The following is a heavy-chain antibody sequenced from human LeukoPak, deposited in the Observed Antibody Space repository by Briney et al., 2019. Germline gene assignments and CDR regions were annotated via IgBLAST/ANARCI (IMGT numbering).Heavy chain of an antibody. J-gene: IGHJ4*02. CDR1: GFTFDDYG. V-gene: IGHV3-30*18. D-gene: IGHD3-9*01. Sequence: GWSLRLSCAASGFTFDDYGMSWVRQAPGKGLEWVAVISYDGSNKYYADYVKGRCTISRDNSKNTLYLQMNSLRAEDTAVFYCAKDSGRRYFDWLFGYWGQGTLVTVSS. CDR2: ISYDGSNK. CDR3: AKDSGRRYFDWLFGY.